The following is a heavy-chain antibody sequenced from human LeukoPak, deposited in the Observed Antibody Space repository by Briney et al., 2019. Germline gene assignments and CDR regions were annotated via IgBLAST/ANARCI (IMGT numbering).Heavy chain of an antibody. Sequence: GASVKVSCKASGYTSSSYGISWVRQAPGQGLEWMGWISGYNGNTNYAQKLQGRVTMTTDTSTSTAYMELRSLRSDDTAVYYCARDVSGWSYFDYWGQGTLVTVSS. CDR1: GYTSSSYG. D-gene: IGHD6-19*01. J-gene: IGHJ4*02. CDR3: ARDVSGWSYFDY. V-gene: IGHV1-18*04. CDR2: ISGYNGNT.